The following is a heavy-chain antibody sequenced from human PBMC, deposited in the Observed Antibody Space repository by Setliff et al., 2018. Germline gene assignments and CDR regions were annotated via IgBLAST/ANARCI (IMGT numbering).Heavy chain of an antibody. CDR1: GFSLSTSGVG. Sequence: SGPTLVNPPQTLTLTXTFSGFSLSTSGVGXXXXRXXXXXXXXXXXXXXXXXDXXXXXXXKSRLTITKDTSKNQVVLTMTNMDPVDTATYYCAHKSGGYSSMDYWGQGTLVTVSS. CDR2: XXXXXDX. D-gene: IGHD1-26*01. V-gene: IGHV2-5*01. J-gene: IGHJ4*02. CDR3: AHKSGGYSSMDY.